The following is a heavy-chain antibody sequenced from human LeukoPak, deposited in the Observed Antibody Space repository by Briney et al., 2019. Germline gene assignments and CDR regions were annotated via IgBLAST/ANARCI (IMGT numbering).Heavy chain of an antibody. CDR3: ARDVDYYDSSGGFDY. D-gene: IGHD3-22*01. CDR2: INPNSGGT. Sequence: ASVKVSCKASGYTFTGYYMHWVRQAPGQGLEWMGWINPNSGGTNYAQKFRGRVTMTRDTSTSTVYMELSSLRSEDTAVYYCARDVDYYDSSGGFDYWGQGTLVTVSS. J-gene: IGHJ4*02. CDR1: GYTFTGYY. V-gene: IGHV1-2*02.